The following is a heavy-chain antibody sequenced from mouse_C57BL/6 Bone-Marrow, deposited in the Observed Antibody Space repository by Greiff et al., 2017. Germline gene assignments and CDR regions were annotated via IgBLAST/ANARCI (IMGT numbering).Heavy chain of an antibody. CDR1: GFSLTSYG. CDR3: ARRGYDYDLYAMDY. D-gene: IGHD2-4*01. V-gene: IGHV2-2*01. CDR2: IWSGGST. Sequence: QVHVKQSGPGLVQPSQSLSITCTVSGFSLTSYGVHWVRQSPGKGLEWLGVIWSGGSTDYNAAFISRLSISKDNSKSQVFFKMNSLQADDTAIYYCARRGYDYDLYAMDYWGQGTSVTVSS. J-gene: IGHJ4*01.